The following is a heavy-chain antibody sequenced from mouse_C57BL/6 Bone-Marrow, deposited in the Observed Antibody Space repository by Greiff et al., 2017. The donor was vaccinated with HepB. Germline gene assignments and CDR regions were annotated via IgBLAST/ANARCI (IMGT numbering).Heavy chain of an antibody. V-gene: IGHV1-52*01. D-gene: IGHD1-1*01. Sequence: QVQLQQPGAELVRPGSSVKLSCKASGYTFTSYWMHWVKQRPIQGLEWIGNIDPSDSETHYNQKFKDKATLTVDKSSSTAYMQLSSLTSEDSAVYYCARKGYGSSYLGWFAYWGQGTLVTVSA. J-gene: IGHJ3*01. CDR1: GYTFTSYW. CDR3: ARKGYGSSYLGWFAY. CDR2: IDPSDSET.